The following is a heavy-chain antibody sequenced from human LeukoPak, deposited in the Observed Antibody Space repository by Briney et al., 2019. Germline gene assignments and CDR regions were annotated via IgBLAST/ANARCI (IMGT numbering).Heavy chain of an antibody. CDR3: ARRHSVAGTLSDY. CDR2: INHSGST. D-gene: IGHD6-19*01. CDR1: GGSFSGYY. V-gene: IGHV4-34*01. J-gene: IGHJ4*02. Sequence: SETLSLTCAVYGGSFSGYYWSWIRQPPGKGLGWIGEINHSGSTNYNPSLKSRVTISVDTSKNQFSLKLSSVTAADTAVYYCARRHSVAGTLSDYWGQGTLVTVSS.